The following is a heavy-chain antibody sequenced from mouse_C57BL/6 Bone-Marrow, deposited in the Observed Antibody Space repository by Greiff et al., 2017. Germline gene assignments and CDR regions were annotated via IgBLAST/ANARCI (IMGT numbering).Heavy chain of an antibody. Sequence: SGAELVRPGASVTLSCKASGYTFTDYEMHWVKQTPVHGLEWIGAIDPETGGTAYNQKFKGKAILTADKSSSTAYMELRSLTSEDSAVYYCTRVTSGYWGQGTTLTVSS. V-gene: IGHV1-15*01. CDR2: IDPETGGT. CDR3: TRVTSGY. CDR1: GYTFTDYE. J-gene: IGHJ2*01. D-gene: IGHD2-12*01.